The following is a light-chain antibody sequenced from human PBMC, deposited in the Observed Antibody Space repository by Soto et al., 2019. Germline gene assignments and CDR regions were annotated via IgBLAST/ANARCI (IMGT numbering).Light chain of an antibody. V-gene: IGLV3-21*02. J-gene: IGLJ1*01. CDR2: DDS. Sequence: TLAPCVSVARGRTSTVTCGRNSVGSKSLHCYQQKPGQAPVLVVYDDSDRPSGIPGRFSGSNSGNTATLTMSMVEAGDEDDYYYKVWDTTSDQGVFGTGTKVNVL. CDR1: SVGSKS. CDR3: KVWDTTSDQGV.